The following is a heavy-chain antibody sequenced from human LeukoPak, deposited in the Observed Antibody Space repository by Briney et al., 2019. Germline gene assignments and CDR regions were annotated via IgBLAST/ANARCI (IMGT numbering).Heavy chain of an antibody. CDR3: ARRGSGSFSVPVVSTNDP. Sequence: SETLSLTCTVSGGSISSYYWSWIRQPPGKGLEWIGYIYYSGSTNYNPSLKSRVTISVDTSKNQFSLKLSSVTAADTAVYYCARRGSGSFSVPVVSTNDPWGQGTLVTVSS. V-gene: IGHV4-59*12. CDR1: GGSISSYY. D-gene: IGHD3-10*01. J-gene: IGHJ5*02. CDR2: IYYSGST.